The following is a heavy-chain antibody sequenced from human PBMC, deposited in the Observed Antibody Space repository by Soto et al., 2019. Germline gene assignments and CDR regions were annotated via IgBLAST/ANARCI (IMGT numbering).Heavy chain of an antibody. CDR2: INHSGST. D-gene: IGHD3-3*01. CDR1: GGSFSGYY. J-gene: IGHJ4*02. V-gene: IGHV4-34*01. Sequence: SETLSLTCAVYGGSFSGYYWSWIRQPPGKGLEWIGEINHSGSTNYNPSLKSRATISVDTSKNQFSLKLSSVTAADTAVYYCARAAKTIFGVALPFDYWGQGTLVTVSP. CDR3: ARAAKTIFGVALPFDY.